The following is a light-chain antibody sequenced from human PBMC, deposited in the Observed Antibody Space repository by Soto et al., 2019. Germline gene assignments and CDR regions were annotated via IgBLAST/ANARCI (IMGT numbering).Light chain of an antibody. CDR2: DAS. CDR3: QQYNNYPRT. V-gene: IGKV1-5*01. Sequence: DIQMTQSPSTLSASVGDRVTITCRASQSISSWLAWYQQKQGKAPKFLIYDASTLESGVPSRFSGSGSGTEFTLTISSLQPDDFATYYCQQYNNYPRTFGQGTKGDIK. J-gene: IGKJ1*01. CDR1: QSISSW.